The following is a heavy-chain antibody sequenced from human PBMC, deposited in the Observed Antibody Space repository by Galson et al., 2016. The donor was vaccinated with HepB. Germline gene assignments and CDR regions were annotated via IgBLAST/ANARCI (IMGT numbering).Heavy chain of an antibody. D-gene: IGHD1-26*01. J-gene: IGHJ6*04. CDR2: ISRSGDST. V-gene: IGHV3-23*01. CDR3: VQGSTAPAV. Sequence: SLRLSCAASGFTFNNYGMTWVRQAPGKGLEVVSSISRSGDSTDYADSVKGRFTISRDNSKNTLSLQVNSLRAEDTAVYYCVQGSTAPAVWGKGTTVTVSS. CDR1: GFTFNNYG.